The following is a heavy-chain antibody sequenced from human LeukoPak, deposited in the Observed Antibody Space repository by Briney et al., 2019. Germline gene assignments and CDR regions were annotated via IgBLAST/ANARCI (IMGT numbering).Heavy chain of an antibody. J-gene: IGHJ6*03. CDR3: ARLGANYTSSFYMDV. D-gene: IGHD6-6*01. V-gene: IGHV4-59*01. CDR2: IYYSGIT. Sequence: SETLSLTCTVSGGSFISSVWSWIRQPPGKGLDWIGYIYYSGITSYNPSLKSRVTLSVDTSENQFSLRLSSVTAADTAFYYCARLGANYTSSFYMDVWGKGTTVTVSS. CDR1: GGSFISSV.